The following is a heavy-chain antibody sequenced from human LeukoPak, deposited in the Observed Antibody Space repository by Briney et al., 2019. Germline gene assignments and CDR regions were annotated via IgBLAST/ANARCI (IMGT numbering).Heavy chain of an antibody. D-gene: IGHD3-16*01. J-gene: IGHJ4*02. Sequence: ASVKVSCTASGYTFTGYYMHWVRQAPGQGLEWMGWINPNSGGTNYAQKFQGRVTMTRDTSISTAYMELSRLRSDGTAVYYCARAKEGGCDYWGQGTLVTVSS. CDR2: INPNSGGT. CDR3: ARAKEGGCDY. CDR1: GYTFTGYY. V-gene: IGHV1-2*02.